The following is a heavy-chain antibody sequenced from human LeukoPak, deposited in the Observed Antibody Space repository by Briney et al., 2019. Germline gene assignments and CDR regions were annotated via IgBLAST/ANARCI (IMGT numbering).Heavy chain of an antibody. Sequence: QSGGSLRLSCAASGFTFSNFPMHWVRQAPGKGLQWVAVISFGGTNKYYTDSVKGRFTTSRDNSKNTLYLQMNSLRAEDTAVYYCARDTVLDYWGQGTLVTVSS. CDR1: GFTFSNFP. CDR3: ARDTVLDY. D-gene: IGHD4-17*01. CDR2: ISFGGTNK. V-gene: IGHV3-30*04. J-gene: IGHJ4*02.